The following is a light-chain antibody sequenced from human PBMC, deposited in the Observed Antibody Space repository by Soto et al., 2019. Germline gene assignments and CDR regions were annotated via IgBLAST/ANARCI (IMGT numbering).Light chain of an antibody. J-gene: IGKJ1*01. CDR2: GAS. Sequence: EIVMTQSPATLSVSPGERATLSCRASQSVSSNFAWYQQKPGQAPRLLIYGASTRATGIPARFSGSGSGTDFTLTISSVQSEDFAVYYCQQYNTWPRTFGQGTKVQIK. V-gene: IGKV3-15*01. CDR3: QQYNTWPRT. CDR1: QSVSSN.